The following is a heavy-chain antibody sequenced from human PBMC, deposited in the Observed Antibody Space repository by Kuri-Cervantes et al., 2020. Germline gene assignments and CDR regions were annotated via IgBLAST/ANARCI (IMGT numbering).Heavy chain of an antibody. CDR3: ARGASYYYDSSGYYTHQNAFDI. D-gene: IGHD3-22*01. CDR1: GGSFSGYY. CDR2: IYYSGST. Sequence: SETLSLTCAVYGGSFSGYYWSWIRQPPGKGLEWIGYIYYSGSTNYNPSLKSRVTISVDTSKNQFSLKLSSVTAADTAVYYCARGASYYYDSSGYYTHQNAFDIWGQGTMVTVSS. J-gene: IGHJ3*02. V-gene: IGHV4-59*12.